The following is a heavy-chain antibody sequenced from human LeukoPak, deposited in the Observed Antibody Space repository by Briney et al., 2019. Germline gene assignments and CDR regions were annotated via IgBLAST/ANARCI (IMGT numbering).Heavy chain of an antibody. CDR1: GGSVSGGGYS. V-gene: IGHV4-30-2*01. CDR2: IYHSGST. D-gene: IGHD6-13*01. Sequence: SETLSLTCAVSGGSVSGGGYSWSWIRQPPGKGLEWIGYIYHSGSTYYNPSLKSRVTISVDTSKNQFSLKLSSVTAADTAVYYCARRGIAAAGYDYWGQGTLVTVSS. CDR3: ARRGIAAAGYDY. J-gene: IGHJ4*02.